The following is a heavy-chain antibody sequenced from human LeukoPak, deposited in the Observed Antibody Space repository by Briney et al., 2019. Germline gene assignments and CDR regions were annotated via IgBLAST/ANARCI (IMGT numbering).Heavy chain of an antibody. V-gene: IGHV1-69*05. CDR2: IIPIFGTA. J-gene: IGHJ6*02. CDR1: GGTFSSYA. CDR3: AGYRYSYGTNYYYYGMDV. Sequence: SVKVSCKASGGTFSSYAISWVRQAPGQGLEWMGGIIPIFGTANYAQKFQGRVTIATDESTSTAYMELSSLRSEDTAVYYCAGYRYSYGTNYYYYGMDVWGQGTTVTVSS. D-gene: IGHD5-18*01.